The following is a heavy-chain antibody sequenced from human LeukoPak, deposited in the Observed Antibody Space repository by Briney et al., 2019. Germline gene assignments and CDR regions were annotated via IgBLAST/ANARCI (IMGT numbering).Heavy chain of an antibody. CDR2: IYTGGTT. CDR3: AIEITLFGI. Sequence: SLRLSCAASGFTVSSSNYTNWVRQAPGKRLECVSGIYTGGTTYYTDSVTGRLTIPTHTPNKTPYLRMPSLIAEDTAVSYCAIEITLFGIWGEGTLVTVSS. D-gene: IGHD3-16*01. V-gene: IGHV3-66*01. J-gene: IGHJ4*02. CDR1: GFTVSSSNY.